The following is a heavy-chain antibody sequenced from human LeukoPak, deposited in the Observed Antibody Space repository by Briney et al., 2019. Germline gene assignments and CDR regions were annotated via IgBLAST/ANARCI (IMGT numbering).Heavy chain of an antibody. CDR1: GFTFSSYA. CDR3: AKGAYGDYDY. CDR2: ISDRGGST. Sequence: GGSLRLSCAASGFTFSSYAMSWVRQAPGKGLEWVSAISDRGGSTYYADSVKGRFTVSRDNSKNTLYLQMNSLRAEDTAVYYCAKGAYGDYDYWGQGTLVTVSS. V-gene: IGHV3-23*01. J-gene: IGHJ4*02. D-gene: IGHD4-17*01.